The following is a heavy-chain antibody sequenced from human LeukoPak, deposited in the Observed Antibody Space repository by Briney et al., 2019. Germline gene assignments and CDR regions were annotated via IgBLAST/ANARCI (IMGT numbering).Heavy chain of an antibody. CDR2: IYSGGST. V-gene: IGHV3-53*01. CDR1: GFTVSSNY. J-gene: IGHJ3*02. CDR3: ARVLRSSGFSAFDI. Sequence: PGGSLRLSCAASGFTVSSNYMSWVRQAPGKGMEWVSVIYSGGSTYYADSVKGRFTISRDNSKNTLYLQMNSLRAEDTAVYYCARVLRSSGFSAFDIWGQGTMVTVSS. D-gene: IGHD3-22*01.